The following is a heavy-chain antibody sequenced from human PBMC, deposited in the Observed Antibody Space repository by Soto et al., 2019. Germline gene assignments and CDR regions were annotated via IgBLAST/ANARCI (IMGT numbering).Heavy chain of an antibody. V-gene: IGHV3-48*02. CDR1: GFTFSSYS. CDR3: ARDPGGYWPYYYYYGMDV. Sequence: GGSLRLSCAASGFTFSSYSMNWVRQAPGKGLEWVSYISSSSSTIYYADSVKGRFTISRDNAKNSLYLQMNSLRDEDTAVYYCARDPGGYWPYYYYYGMDVWGQGTTVTVSS. J-gene: IGHJ6*02. CDR2: ISSSSSTI. D-gene: IGHD3-16*01.